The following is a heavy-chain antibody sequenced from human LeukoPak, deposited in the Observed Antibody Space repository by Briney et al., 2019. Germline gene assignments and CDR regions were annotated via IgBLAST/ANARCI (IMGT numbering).Heavy chain of an antibody. D-gene: IGHD2-15*01. J-gene: IGHJ6*02. CDR2: INHSGST. Sequence: PSETLSLTCAVYGGSLSGYYWSWIRQPPGKGLEWIGEINHSGSTNYNPSLKSRVTISVDTSKNQFSLKQGSVTAADTAVYYCARVPYCSGGSCNYYYYYGMDVWGQGTTVTVSS. V-gene: IGHV4-34*01. CDR3: ARVPYCSGGSCNYYYYYGMDV. CDR1: GGSLSGYY.